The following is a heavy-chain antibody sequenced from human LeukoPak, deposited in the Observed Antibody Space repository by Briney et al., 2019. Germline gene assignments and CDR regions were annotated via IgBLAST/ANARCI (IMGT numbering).Heavy chain of an antibody. V-gene: IGHV1-69*02. Sequence: GSSVKVSCKASGGTLSSYPGSWVRQAPGQGLELMGRIIPILDLTNYAQRFQGRVTITADTSTSTVYMELNSLRSEDTAVYYCASRYYDSSRYYQYYFDYWGQGTLVTVSS. D-gene: IGHD3-22*01. CDR3: ASRYYDSSRYYQYYFDY. CDR2: IIPILDLT. CDR1: GGTLSSYP. J-gene: IGHJ4*02.